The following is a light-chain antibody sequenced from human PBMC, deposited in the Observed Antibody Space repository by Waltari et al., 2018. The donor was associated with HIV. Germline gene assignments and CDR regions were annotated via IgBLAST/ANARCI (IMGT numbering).Light chain of an antibody. V-gene: IGLV2-14*01. CDR3: NSYRSSTTPCV. CDR2: EVS. Sequence: QSALTQPASVSGSPGQSITISCTGTSSDVGWHNYVSRSQQHPGKAPKLLIYEVSNRPSGVSNRFSGSKSGNTASMTISGLQAEDEADYYCNSYRSSTTPCVFGTGTKVTVL. J-gene: IGLJ1*01. CDR1: SSDVGWHNY.